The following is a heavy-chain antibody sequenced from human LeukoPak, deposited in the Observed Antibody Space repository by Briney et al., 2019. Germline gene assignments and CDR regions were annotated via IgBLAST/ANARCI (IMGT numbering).Heavy chain of an antibody. J-gene: IGHJ4*02. CDR3: AADQLSGDYYCDL. CDR1: GFTFSSSA. V-gene: IGHV1-58*01. CDR2: ILVGSGNT. Sequence: GASVKVSCKASGFTFSSSAVLWVGQARGLHLEWIGWILVGSGNTNYPQNFHERVTITRDISTSTAYMELSSLRSEDSAVYYCAADQLSGDYYCDLWGQGTLVTVSS. D-gene: IGHD2-21*02.